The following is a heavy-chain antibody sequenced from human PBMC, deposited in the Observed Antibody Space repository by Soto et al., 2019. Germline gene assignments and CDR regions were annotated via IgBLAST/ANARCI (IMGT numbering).Heavy chain of an antibody. CDR1: GGSISSSSYY. CDR2: IYYSGST. V-gene: IGHV4-39*01. CDR3: ARHFSGYDHFDY. J-gene: IGHJ4*02. Sequence: SETLSLTCTVSGGSISSSSYYWGWIRQPPGKGLEWIGSIYYSGSTYYNPSLKSRVTISVDTSKNQFSLKLSSVTAADTAVYYCARHFSGYDHFDYWGQGTLVTVSS. D-gene: IGHD5-12*01.